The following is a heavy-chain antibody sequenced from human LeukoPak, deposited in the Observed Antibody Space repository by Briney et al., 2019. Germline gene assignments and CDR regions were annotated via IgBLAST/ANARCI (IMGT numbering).Heavy chain of an antibody. D-gene: IGHD3-22*01. V-gene: IGHV3-30*03. CDR1: GFTFSSYG. CDR2: ISYDGSNK. Sequence: PGGSLRLSCAASGFTFSSYGMHWVRQAPGKGLEWVAVISYDGSNKYYADSVKGRFTISRDNSKNTLYLQMNSLRAEDTAVYYCAREPRPYYYDSSGYPYYFDYWGQGTLVTVSS. CDR3: AREPRPYYYDSSGYPYYFDY. J-gene: IGHJ4*02.